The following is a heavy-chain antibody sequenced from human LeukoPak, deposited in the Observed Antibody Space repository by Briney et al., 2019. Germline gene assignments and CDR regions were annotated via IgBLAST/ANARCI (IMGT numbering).Heavy chain of an antibody. CDR1: GYTFTVYY. D-gene: IGHD1-26*01. Sequence: EASVKVSCKASGYTFTVYYMHWVRQAPGQGLEWMGRINPNSGGTNYAQKFQDRVTMTRDTSISTTYMELSRLRSDDTAVYYCARLSIIAAATIGWGQGTLVTVSS. J-gene: IGHJ4*02. CDR3: ARLSIIAAATIG. V-gene: IGHV1-2*06. CDR2: INPNSGGT.